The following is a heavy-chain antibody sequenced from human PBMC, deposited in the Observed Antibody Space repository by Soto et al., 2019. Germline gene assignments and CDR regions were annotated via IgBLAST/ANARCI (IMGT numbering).Heavy chain of an antibody. CDR1: GFTFSSYA. CDR3: ANNYDFWSGYYHQGSFDY. CDR2: SSGSGGST. Sequence: EVQLLESGGGLVKPGGSLRLSCAASGFTFSSYAMSWVRQAPGKGLEWVSASSGSGGSTSYADSVKDPFTISRDNSKNTLYVQMNSLRAEDAAGYHCANNYDFWSGYYHQGSFDYWVQGTLVTVSS. V-gene: IGHV3-23*01. D-gene: IGHD3-3*01. J-gene: IGHJ4*02.